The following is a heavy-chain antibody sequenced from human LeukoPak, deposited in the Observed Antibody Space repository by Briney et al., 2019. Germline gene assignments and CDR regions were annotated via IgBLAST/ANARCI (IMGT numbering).Heavy chain of an antibody. V-gene: IGHV4-59*01. Sequence: KPSETLSLTCTVSGGSISSYYWSWIRQPPGKGLEWIGYIYYSGSTNYNPSLKSRVTISVDTSKNQFSLKLSSVTAADTAVYYCAREGNTYDFWSGYWVKNAFDIWGQGTMVTVSS. CDR1: GGSISSYY. CDR3: AREGNTYDFWSGYWVKNAFDI. D-gene: IGHD3-3*01. J-gene: IGHJ3*02. CDR2: IYYSGST.